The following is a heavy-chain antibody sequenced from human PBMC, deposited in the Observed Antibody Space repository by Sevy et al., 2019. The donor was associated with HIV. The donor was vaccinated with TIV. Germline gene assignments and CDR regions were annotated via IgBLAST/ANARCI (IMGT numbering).Heavy chain of an antibody. V-gene: IGHV3-30*18. J-gene: IGHJ6*02. Sequence: GGSLRLSCVVSGITFSTSGMHWVRQAPGKGLEWVAVISYHGRDKFYGDSVKGRSTISRDNSKNILYLQMISLRAEDTAVYYCAKDFTGYNGMDVWGQGTMVTVSS. CDR3: AKDFTGYNGMDV. D-gene: IGHD3-9*01. CDR2: ISYHGRDK. CDR1: GITFSTSG.